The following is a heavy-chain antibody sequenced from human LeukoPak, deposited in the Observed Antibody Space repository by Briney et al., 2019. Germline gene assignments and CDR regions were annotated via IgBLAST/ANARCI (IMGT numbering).Heavy chain of an antibody. J-gene: IGHJ4*02. CDR3: ARDGLTYARDF. Sequence: GGSLRLSCEASGFTLSNFWMTWVRQAPGKGLEWVAHLKGDGSEDYYVDSVKGRFTTYRDNAKNSLYLQMNSLRVEDTAFYYCARDGLTYARDFWGQGTLVTVSS. CDR1: GFTLSNFW. V-gene: IGHV3-7*01. CDR2: LKGDGSED. D-gene: IGHD2-2*01.